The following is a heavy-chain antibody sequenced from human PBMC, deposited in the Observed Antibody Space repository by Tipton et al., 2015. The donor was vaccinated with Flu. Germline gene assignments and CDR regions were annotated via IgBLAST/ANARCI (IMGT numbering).Heavy chain of an antibody. CDR1: GFTFSSYS. D-gene: IGHD6-13*01. CDR3: ARVSYSSSWYYRYYYYYMDV. J-gene: IGHJ6*03. CDR2: IYYSGST. V-gene: IGHV4-59*08. Sequence: LRLSCAASGFTFSSYSMNWIRQPPGKGLEWIGYIYYSGSTNYNPSLKSRVTISVDTSKNQFSLQLSSVTAADTAVYYCARVSYSSSWYYRYYYYYMDVWGKGTTVTVSS.